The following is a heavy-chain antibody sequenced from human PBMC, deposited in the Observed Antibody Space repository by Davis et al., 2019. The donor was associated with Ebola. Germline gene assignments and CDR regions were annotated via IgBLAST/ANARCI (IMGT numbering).Heavy chain of an antibody. CDR2: IYSGGNT. CDR1: GFNVGSNY. Sequence: GGSLRLSCAASGFNVGSNYMNWVRQAPGKGLEWVSVIYSGGNTNYADSVKGRFTISRDDSKNTLYLRMDNLRAEDTAVYYCARDSDYGYSHGMDVWGQGTTVTVSS. J-gene: IGHJ6*02. V-gene: IGHV3-66*01. CDR3: ARDSDYGYSHGMDV. D-gene: IGHD4-17*01.